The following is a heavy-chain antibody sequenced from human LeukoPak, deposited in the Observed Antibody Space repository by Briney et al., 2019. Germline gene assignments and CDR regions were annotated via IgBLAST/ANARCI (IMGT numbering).Heavy chain of an antibody. CDR1: GFTFSSYG. D-gene: IGHD4-17*01. V-gene: IGHV3-33*01. J-gene: IGHJ4*02. CDR3: ARDLMTTVTTFDY. Sequence: GGSLRLSCAASGFTFSSYGMHWVRQAPGKGLELVAVMWYDGSNKYYADSVKGRFTISRDNSKNTLYLQMNSLRAEDTAVYYCARDLMTTVTTFDYWGQGTLVTVSS. CDR2: MWYDGSNK.